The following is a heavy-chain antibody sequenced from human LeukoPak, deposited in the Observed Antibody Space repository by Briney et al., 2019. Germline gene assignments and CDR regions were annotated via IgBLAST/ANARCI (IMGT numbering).Heavy chain of an antibody. J-gene: IGHJ4*02. CDR2: IYYSGST. Sequence: SETLSLTCTVSGGSIISSSYYWGWIRQPPGKGLEWIGSIYYSGSTYYNPSLKSRVTISVDTSKNQFSLKLSSVTAADTAVYYCATLITIFGVVNAYFDYWGQGTLVTVSS. CDR1: GGSIISSSYY. D-gene: IGHD3-3*01. CDR3: ATLITIFGVVNAYFDY. V-gene: IGHV4-39*07.